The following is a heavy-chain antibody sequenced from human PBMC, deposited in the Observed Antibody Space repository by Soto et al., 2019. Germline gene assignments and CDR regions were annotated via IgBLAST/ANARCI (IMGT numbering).Heavy chain of an antibody. CDR1: GFTFSSYG. CDR3: ARVGRGSYYVPNYYYYYGMDV. CDR2: IWYDGSNK. D-gene: IGHD1-26*01. Sequence: PGGSLRLSCAASGFTFSSYGMHWVRQAPGKGLGWVAVIWYDGSNKYYADSVKGRFTISRDNSKNTLYLQMNSLRAEDTAVYYCARVGRGSYYVPNYYYYYGMDVWGQGTTVTVSS. J-gene: IGHJ6*02. V-gene: IGHV3-33*01.